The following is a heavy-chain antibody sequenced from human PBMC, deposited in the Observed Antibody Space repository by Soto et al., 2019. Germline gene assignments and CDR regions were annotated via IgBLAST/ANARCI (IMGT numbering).Heavy chain of an antibody. CDR2: INTYNGNS. D-gene: IGHD2-15*01. V-gene: IGHV1-18*01. J-gene: IGHJ4*02. CDR1: GYTLTNYA. Sequence: QVQLVQSAAEVKKPGASVKVSCKASGYTLTNYAISWVRQAPGQGPEWMGWINTYNGNSNYAQKFQGRVTMTTDTXANTAYTELRSLTSDDTAVYYCARECTGGSCFCIYWGQGTLVTVSS. CDR3: ARECTGGSCFCIY.